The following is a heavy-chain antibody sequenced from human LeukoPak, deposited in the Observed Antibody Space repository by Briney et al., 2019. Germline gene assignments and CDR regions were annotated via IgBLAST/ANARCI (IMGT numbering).Heavy chain of an antibody. Sequence: PSETLSLTCTVSGGSISSYYWSWIRQPPGKGLEWIGYIYYSGTTNYNPSLKSRVTISVDTSKNQFSLKLSSVTAADTAVYYCARGPVHFDLWGRGTLVTVSS. CDR3: ARGPVHFDL. V-gene: IGHV4-59*12. J-gene: IGHJ2*01. CDR1: GGSISSYY. CDR2: IYYSGTT.